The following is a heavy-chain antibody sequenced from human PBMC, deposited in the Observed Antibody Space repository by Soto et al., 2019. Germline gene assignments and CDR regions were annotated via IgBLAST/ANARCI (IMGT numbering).Heavy chain of an antibody. J-gene: IGHJ6*02. D-gene: IGHD5-12*01. CDR3: ARDVEMATIYYYYGMDV. Sequence: ASVKVSCKSSGYTFTGYGISCVLQAPGQGLEWMGWISAYNGNTNYAQKLQGRVTMTTDTSTSTAYMELRSLRSDDTAVYYCARDVEMATIYYYYGMDVWGQGTTVTVSS. CDR2: ISAYNGNT. CDR1: GYTFTGYG. V-gene: IGHV1-18*01.